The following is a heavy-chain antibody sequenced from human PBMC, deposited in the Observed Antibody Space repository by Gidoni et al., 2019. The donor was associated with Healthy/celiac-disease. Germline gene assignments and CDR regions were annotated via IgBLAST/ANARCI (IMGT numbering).Heavy chain of an antibody. V-gene: IGHV4-34*01. CDR1: GGSFSGYY. CDR3: ARGRGAARPDNWFDP. D-gene: IGHD6-6*01. CDR2: INHSGSH. Sequence: QVQLQQWGAGLLKPSEPLSLTCAVYGGSFSGYYWGWIRQPPGKGLEWNGEINHSGSHNYNPSLKSRVTISVDTSKNQFSLKLSSVTAADTAVYYCARGRGAARPDNWFDPWGQGTLVTVSS. J-gene: IGHJ5*02.